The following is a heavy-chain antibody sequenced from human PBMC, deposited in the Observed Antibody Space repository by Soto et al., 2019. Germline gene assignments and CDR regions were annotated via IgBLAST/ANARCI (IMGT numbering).Heavy chain of an antibody. CDR3: ARDRITIFGEQADAFDL. V-gene: IGHV1-18*01. CDR1: VYTFTSYG. CDR2: ISAYNGNT. D-gene: IGHD3-3*01. Sequence: KVSCKASVYTFTSYGISWVRQAPGQGLEWMGWISAYNGNTNFAQKLQDRVTMTTDTSTSTAYMELRSLRSDDTAVYYCARDRITIFGEQADAFDLWGQGTMVTVSS. J-gene: IGHJ3*01.